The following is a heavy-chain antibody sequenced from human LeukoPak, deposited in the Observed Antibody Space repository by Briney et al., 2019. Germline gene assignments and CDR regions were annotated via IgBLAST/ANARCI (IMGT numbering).Heavy chain of an antibody. CDR2: MNPNSGNT. Sequence: GASVKVSCKASGYTFTSYDINWVRQATGQGLEWMGWMNPNSGNTGYAQKFQGRVTMTRNTSISTAYMELSSLRSEDTAVYYCARVGGPRYFDWLLSDYYYYYYMDVWGKGTTVTISS. J-gene: IGHJ6*03. D-gene: IGHD3-9*01. CDR3: ARVGGPRYFDWLLSDYYYYYYMDV. CDR1: GYTFTSYD. V-gene: IGHV1-8*01.